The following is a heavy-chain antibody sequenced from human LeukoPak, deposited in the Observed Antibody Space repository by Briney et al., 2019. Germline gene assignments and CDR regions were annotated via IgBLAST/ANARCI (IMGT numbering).Heavy chain of an antibody. CDR3: ARDVCGGDCYIST. J-gene: IGHJ5*02. CDR1: GYTFTGYY. CDR2: INPNSGGT. V-gene: IGHV1-2*06. Sequence: ASVEVSCKASGYTFTGYYMHWVRQAPGQGLEWMGRINPNSGGTNYAQKFQGRVTMTRDTSISTAYMELSRLRSDDTAVYYCARDVCGGDCYISTWGQGTLVTVSS. D-gene: IGHD2-21*02.